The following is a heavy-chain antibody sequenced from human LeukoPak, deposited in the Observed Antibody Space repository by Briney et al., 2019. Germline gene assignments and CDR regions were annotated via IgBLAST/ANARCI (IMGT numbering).Heavy chain of an antibody. CDR3: ARLLREYCSSTSCNRIYLDY. V-gene: IGHV3-66*01. D-gene: IGHD2-2*01. Sequence: PGGSLRLSCAASGFTVSDNYMSWVRQAPGKGLEWVSVIYSGGKTYCADSVKGRLTISRENSKNTLYLQMNSLRVEDTAVYYCARLLREYCSSTSCNRIYLDYWGQGTLVTVSS. CDR1: GFTVSDNY. J-gene: IGHJ4*02. CDR2: IYSGGKT.